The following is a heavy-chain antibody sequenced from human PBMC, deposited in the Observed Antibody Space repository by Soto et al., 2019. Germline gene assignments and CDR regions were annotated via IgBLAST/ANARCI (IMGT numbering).Heavy chain of an antibody. D-gene: IGHD3-10*01. CDR2: INDSGNI. J-gene: IGHJ6*03. V-gene: IGHV4-34*01. CDR1: GGSFSGYQ. CDR3: ARGLILWFGEFSRRGGYYYYMDV. Sequence: QVQLQQWGAGLLKPSETLSLTCAVYGGSFSGYQWTWIRQTPGKRLEWIGEINDSGNINYNPSLKSRVTIVVDTPKKQISLKLSSGTAADTAVYYCARGLILWFGEFSRRGGYYYYMDVWGKGTTVTVSS.